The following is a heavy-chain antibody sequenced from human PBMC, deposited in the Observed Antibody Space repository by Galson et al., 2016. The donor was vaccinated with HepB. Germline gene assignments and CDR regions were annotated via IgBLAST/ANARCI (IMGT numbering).Heavy chain of an antibody. J-gene: IGHJ6*02. D-gene: IGHD3-10*01. Sequence: SVKVSCKDSGGTFSSYAISWVRQTPGQGLEWMGGIIPNFGPANYAQKFQGRVAITADVSTSTAYMELSSLRSEDTAMYYCATYSGSYFSDCYYYGMDVWGQGTTVTVSS. V-gene: IGHV1-69*13. CDR3: ATYSGSYFSDCYYYGMDV. CDR2: IIPNFGPA. CDR1: GGTFSSYA.